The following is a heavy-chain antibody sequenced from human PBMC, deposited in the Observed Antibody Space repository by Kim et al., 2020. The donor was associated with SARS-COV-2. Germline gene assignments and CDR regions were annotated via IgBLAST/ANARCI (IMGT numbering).Heavy chain of an antibody. D-gene: IGHD3-9*01. V-gene: IGHV4-30-4*01. CDR2: TYYSGVT. J-gene: IGHJ5*02. CDR1: GGSMNSDDSC. Sequence: SETLSLTCSVSGGSMNSDDSCWSWIRQSPGKGLEWIGYTYYSGVTFYNPSLKSRLPISVDKSNNQFSLTLRSVTAADTAVYYCARTHEDYDSLYDPWGQGTPVIVSS. CDR3: ARTHEDYDSLYDP.